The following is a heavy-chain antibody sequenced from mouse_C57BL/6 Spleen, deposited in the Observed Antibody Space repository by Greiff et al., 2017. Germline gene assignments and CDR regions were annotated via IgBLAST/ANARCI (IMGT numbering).Heavy chain of an antibody. Sequence: EVQLQQSGPELVKPGASVKMSCKASGYTFTDYNMHWVKQSHGKSLEWIGYINPNNGGTSYNQKFKGKATLTVNKSSSTAYMELRSLTSEDSAVYYCASTQLRRVYYFDYWGQGTTLTVSS. D-gene: IGHD2-4*01. J-gene: IGHJ2*01. CDR3: ASTQLRRVYYFDY. CDR2: INPNNGGT. V-gene: IGHV1-22*01. CDR1: GYTFTDYN.